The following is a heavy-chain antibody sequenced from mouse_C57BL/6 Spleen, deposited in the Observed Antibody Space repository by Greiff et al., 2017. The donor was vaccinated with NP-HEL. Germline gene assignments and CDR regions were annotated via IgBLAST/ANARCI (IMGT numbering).Heavy chain of an antibody. V-gene: IGHV1-82*01. CDR1: GYAFRSSW. Sequence: QVQLKESGPELVKPGASVKISCKASGYAFRSSWLNWVTQRPGKGLEWIGRIYPGDGDTNYNGKFKVNATLTADKSSSTAYMQLSSLTSEDSAVYFCATTVDFDYWGQGTTLTVSS. CDR3: ATTVDFDY. CDR2: IYPGDGDT. D-gene: IGHD1-1*01. J-gene: IGHJ2*01.